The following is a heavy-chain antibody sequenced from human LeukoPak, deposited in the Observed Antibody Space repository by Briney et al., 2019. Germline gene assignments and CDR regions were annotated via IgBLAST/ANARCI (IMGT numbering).Heavy chain of an antibody. J-gene: IGHJ5*02. V-gene: IGHV4-59*01. Sequence: SETLSLTCTVSGGSISSYYWSWIRQPPGKGLEWIGYIYYSGSTNYNPSLKSRVSISVDTSKNQFSLKLSSVTAADTAVHYCARAIVVVPAAIGNWFDPWGQGTLVTVSS. CDR2: IYYSGST. D-gene: IGHD2-2*02. CDR1: GGSISSYY. CDR3: ARAIVVVPAAIGNWFDP.